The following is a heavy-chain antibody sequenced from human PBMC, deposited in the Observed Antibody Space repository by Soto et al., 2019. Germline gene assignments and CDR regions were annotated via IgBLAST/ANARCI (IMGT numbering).Heavy chain of an antibody. Sequence: ASVKVSCKASGYTFTGYYMHWVRQAPGQGLEWMGWINPNSGGTNYAQKFQGWVTMTRDTSIGTAYMELSRLRSDDTAVYYCARVVEVCSSTSCYIRFDPWGQGTLVTVSS. CDR1: GYTFTGYY. D-gene: IGHD2-2*02. V-gene: IGHV1-2*04. J-gene: IGHJ5*02. CDR3: ARVVEVCSSTSCYIRFDP. CDR2: INPNSGGT.